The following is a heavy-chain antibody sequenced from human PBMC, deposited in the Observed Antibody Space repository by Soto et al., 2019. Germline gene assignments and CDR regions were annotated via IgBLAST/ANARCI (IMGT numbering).Heavy chain of an antibody. CDR1: GYTFTSYG. D-gene: IGHD6-13*01. J-gene: IGHJ4*02. V-gene: IGHV1-18*01. CDR3: ARFITATGSLDY. CDR2: ISAYNGNT. Sequence: ASVKVSCKASGYTFTSYGISGVRQAPGQGLEWMGWISAYNGNTNYAQKLQGRVTMTTDTSTSTAYMELRSLRSDDTAVYYCARFITATGSLDYWGQGTLVTVSS.